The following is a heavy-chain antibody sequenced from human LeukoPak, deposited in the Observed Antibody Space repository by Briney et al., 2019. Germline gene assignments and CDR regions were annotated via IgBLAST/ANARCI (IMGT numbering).Heavy chain of an antibody. D-gene: IGHD2-2*01. CDR2: IKQDGSEK. CDR3: ARGSTASWVGNAFDI. V-gene: IGHV3-7*01. J-gene: IGHJ3*02. CDR1: GFTFSNYW. Sequence: PGGSLRLSCAASGFTFSNYWMTWVRQAPGKGLEWVANIKQDGSEKYYVDSVKGRFTISRDNAKNSLYLQMNSLRAEDTAVYYCARGSTASWVGNAFDIWGQGTMVTVSS.